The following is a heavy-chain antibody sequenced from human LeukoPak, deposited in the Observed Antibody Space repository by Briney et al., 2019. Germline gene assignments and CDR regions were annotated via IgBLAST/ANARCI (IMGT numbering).Heavy chain of an antibody. CDR3: APTLFGY. CDR2: ISYDGSNK. Sequence: GGSLRLSCAASGFTFSSYGMHWVSQAPGKGLEWVAVISYDGSNKYYADSVKGRFTISRDNSKDTLYLQMNSLRAEDTAVYYCAPTLFGYWGQGTLVTVSS. CDR1: GFTFSSYG. J-gene: IGHJ4*02. V-gene: IGHV3-30*03.